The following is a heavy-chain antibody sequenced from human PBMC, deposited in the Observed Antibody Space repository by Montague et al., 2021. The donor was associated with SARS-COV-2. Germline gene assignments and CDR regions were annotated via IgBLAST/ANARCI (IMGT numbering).Heavy chain of an antibody. CDR1: GFSLNTDGVG. J-gene: IGHJ3*01. V-gene: IGHV2-5*02. D-gene: IGHD3-3*01. CDR3: ARRYDFYRAEAFDV. Sequence: PALVKPTQTLTLTCVFSGFSLNTDGVGVAWIRRPPGKALEWLALIYWDGDQRYSPSLKTRLTIPKDTSKNRVVLTMTNLDPVDTATYYCARRYDFYRAEAFDVWGQGTMLTVSS. CDR2: IYWDGDQ.